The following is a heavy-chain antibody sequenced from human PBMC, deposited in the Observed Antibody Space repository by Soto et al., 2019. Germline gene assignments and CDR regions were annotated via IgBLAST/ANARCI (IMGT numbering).Heavy chain of an antibody. V-gene: IGHV4-59*01. D-gene: IGHD6-13*01. Sequence: TPSETLSLACTVSSDSISSYYWSWIRQPPGKRLEWIGYISYSGSTDYNPSLKSRVTISGDTSKNQFSLKVSPVTAADTAVYYCARGTSWQLPFDYWGQGTLVTVSS. J-gene: IGHJ4*02. CDR2: ISYSGST. CDR1: SDSISSYY. CDR3: ARGTSWQLPFDY.